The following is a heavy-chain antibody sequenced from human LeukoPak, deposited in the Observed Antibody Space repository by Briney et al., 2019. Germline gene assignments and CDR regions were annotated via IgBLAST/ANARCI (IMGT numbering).Heavy chain of an antibody. V-gene: IGHV3-21*01. CDR2: ISSSSSYI. D-gene: IGHD2-15*01. CDR3: ARVPRYCSGGSCYPDAFDI. CDR1: GFTFSSYS. Sequence: GGSLRLSCAASGFTFSSYSMNWVRQAPGKGLEWVSSISSSSSYIYYADSVKGRFTISRDNAKNSLYLQMNSLRAEDTAVYYCARVPRYCSGGSCYPDAFDIWGQGTMVTVSS. J-gene: IGHJ3*02.